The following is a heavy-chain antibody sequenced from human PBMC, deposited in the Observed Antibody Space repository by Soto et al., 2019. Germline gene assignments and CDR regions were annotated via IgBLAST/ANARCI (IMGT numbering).Heavy chain of an antibody. J-gene: IGHJ5*02. CDR3: ATAPLQYYAFLPWFDP. CDR1: GYTLTELS. D-gene: IGHD3-3*01. Sequence: ASVKVSCKVSGYTLTELSMHWVRQAPGKGLEWMGGFDPEDGETIYAQKFQGRVTMTEDTSTDTAYMELSSLRSEDTAVYYCATAPLQYYAFLPWFDPWGQGTLVTVSS. V-gene: IGHV1-24*01. CDR2: FDPEDGET.